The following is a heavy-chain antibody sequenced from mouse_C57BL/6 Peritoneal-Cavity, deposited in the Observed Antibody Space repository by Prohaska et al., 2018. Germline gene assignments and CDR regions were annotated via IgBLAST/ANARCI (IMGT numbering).Heavy chain of an antibody. J-gene: IGHJ2*01. CDR2: IRNKANGYTT. D-gene: IGHD1-1*01. Sequence: EVKLVESGGGLVQPGGSLSLSCAASGFTFTDYYMSWVRQPPGKALEWLGFIRNKANGYTTEYSASVKGRFTISRDNSQSILYRQMNALRAEDSATYYCARSTVVFDYWGQGTTLTVSS. V-gene: IGHV7-3*01. CDR1: GFTFTDYY. CDR3: ARSTVVFDY.